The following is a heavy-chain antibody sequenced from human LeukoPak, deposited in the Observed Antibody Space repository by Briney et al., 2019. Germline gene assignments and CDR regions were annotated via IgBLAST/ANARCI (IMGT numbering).Heavy chain of an antibody. CDR2: INHSGTS. J-gene: IGHJ3*02. CDR1: GGSFSGYF. CDR3: ARLGVYNRSPRAFDI. V-gene: IGHV4-34*01. D-gene: IGHD1-14*01. Sequence: SSETLSLTCAVYGGSFSGYFWSWIRQSPGKGLEWIGEINHSGTSNYNPSLKSRVVLSVDTSKNQFSLNLTSVTAADTAVYFCARLGVYNRSPRAFDIWGHGTMVTVSS.